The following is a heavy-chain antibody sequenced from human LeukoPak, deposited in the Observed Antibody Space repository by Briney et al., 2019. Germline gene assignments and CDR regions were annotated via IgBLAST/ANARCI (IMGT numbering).Heavy chain of an antibody. Sequence: SGALSVTRTVSVGSISSYYWSSIRQPPGKGVEWMGYIYYSGGANYNPSPQSRVAISVAATKNRSSLMRRSMTSEDTALHYSAGVFHRVVVPGPMAVWGKGTTVTVSS. CDR1: VGSISSYY. CDR3: AGVFHRVVVPGPMAV. J-gene: IGHJ6*04. D-gene: IGHD2-2*01. V-gene: IGHV4-59*01. CDR2: IYYSGGA.